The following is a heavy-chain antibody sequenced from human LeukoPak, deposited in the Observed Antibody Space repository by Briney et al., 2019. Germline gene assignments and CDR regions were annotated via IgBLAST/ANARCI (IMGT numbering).Heavy chain of an antibody. V-gene: IGHV3-23*01. CDR2: ISDSGGRT. CDR1: GITLSNYG. J-gene: IGHJ4*02. CDR3: ARDFWSGYYTED. Sequence: GGSLRLSCAVSGITLSNYGISWVRQAPGKGLEWVAGISDSGGRTNYADSVKGRFTISRDNAKNSLHLQMDSLSAEDTAVYYCARDFWSGYYTEDWGQGALVIVSS. D-gene: IGHD3-3*01.